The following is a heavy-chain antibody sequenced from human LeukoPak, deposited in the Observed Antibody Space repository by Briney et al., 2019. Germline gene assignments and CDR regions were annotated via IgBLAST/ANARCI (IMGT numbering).Heavy chain of an antibody. CDR3: ARGVTSWPQGPYHFDY. D-gene: IGHD2-2*01. V-gene: IGHV3-30*02. CDR1: GFTFNDYA. Sequence: GGPLRLSCAVPGFTFNDYAMNWVRQAPGKGLEWVGSIESNGNEKYSSDSLKGRFTISRDNSKNTLYLRMNTVRPEDTALFYCARGVTSWPQGPYHFDYWGQGILITVSS. CDR2: IESNGNEK. J-gene: IGHJ4*02.